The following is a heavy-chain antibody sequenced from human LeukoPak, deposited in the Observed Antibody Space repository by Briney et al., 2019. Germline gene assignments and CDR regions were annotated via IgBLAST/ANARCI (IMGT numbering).Heavy chain of an antibody. V-gene: IGHV1-18*01. CDR3: ARDGYFVY. Sequence: ASVKVSGKASGYTFTSYGIGWVRQAPGQGLEWMGWISGNNDNTNYAQKIQGRVSMTTDTSTSTAYMELRSLRSDDTAVYYCARDGYFVYWGQGTLVTVSS. J-gene: IGHJ4*02. CDR1: GYTFTSYG. CDR2: ISGNNDNT.